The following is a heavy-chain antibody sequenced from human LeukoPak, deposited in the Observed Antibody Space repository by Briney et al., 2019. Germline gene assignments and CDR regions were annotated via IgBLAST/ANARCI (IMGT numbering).Heavy chain of an antibody. CDR3: ARGGYCSGGSCYGGGFDY. V-gene: IGHV4-34*01. CDR1: GGSFSGYY. CDR2: TNHSGST. D-gene: IGHD2-15*01. J-gene: IGHJ4*02. Sequence: PSETLSLTCAVYGGSFSGYYWSWIRQPPGKGLEWIGETNHSGSTNYNPSLKSRVTISVDTSKNQFSLKLTSVTAADTAVYYCARGGYCSGGSCYGGGFDYWGQGILVTVSS.